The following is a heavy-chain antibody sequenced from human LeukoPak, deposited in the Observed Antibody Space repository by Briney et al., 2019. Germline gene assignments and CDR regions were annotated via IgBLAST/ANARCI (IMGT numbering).Heavy chain of an antibody. CDR1: GFTFSSYA. Sequence: GGSLRLSCAASGFTFSSYAMSWVRQAPGKGLEWVSAISGSGGSTYYADSVKGRFTISRDNSKNTLYLQMNSLRAEDTAVYYCAKSGEAVRGPKFYYFDYWGQGTLVTVSS. CDR2: ISGSGGST. CDR3: AKSGEAVRGPKFYYFDY. D-gene: IGHD3-10*01. J-gene: IGHJ4*02. V-gene: IGHV3-23*01.